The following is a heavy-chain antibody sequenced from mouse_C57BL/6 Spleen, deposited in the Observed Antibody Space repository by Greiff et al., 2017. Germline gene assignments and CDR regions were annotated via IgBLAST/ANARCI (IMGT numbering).Heavy chain of an antibody. V-gene: IGHV1-80*01. CDR3: ARKGGESKYDEGDN. CDR1: GYAFSSYW. Sequence: QVQLKESGAELVKPGASVKISCKASGYAFSSYWMNWVKQRPGKGLEWIGQIYPGDGDTNYNGKFKGKATLTADKSSSTAYMQLSSLTSEDSAVYFCARKGGESKYDEGDNRGEDTTLTDSS. J-gene: IGHJ2*01. D-gene: IGHD2-5*01. CDR2: IYPGDGDT.